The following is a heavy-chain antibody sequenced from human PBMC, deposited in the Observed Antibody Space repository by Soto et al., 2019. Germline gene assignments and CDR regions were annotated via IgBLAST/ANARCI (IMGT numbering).Heavy chain of an antibody. CDR2: IIPIFGTA. J-gene: IGHJ6*02. CDR1: GGTFSSYA. Sequence: QVQLVQSGAEVKKPGSSVKVSCKASGGTFSSYAISWVRQAPGQGLEWMGGIIPIFGTANYAQKFQGRVTITADESTSTAYMELSSLRSEDTAVYYCARVSVVVVPAAITYYYYGMDVWCQGTTVTVSS. CDR3: ARVSVVVVPAAITYYYYGMDV. D-gene: IGHD2-2*02. V-gene: IGHV1-69*01.